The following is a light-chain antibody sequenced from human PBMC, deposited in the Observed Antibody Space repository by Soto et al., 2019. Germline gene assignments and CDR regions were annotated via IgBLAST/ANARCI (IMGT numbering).Light chain of an antibody. CDR3: SSYAGSNNYV. V-gene: IGLV2-8*01. J-gene: IGLJ1*01. CDR1: SSDVGGYNY. CDR2: EVT. Sequence: QSVLTQPASVSGSPGQSITISCTGTSSDVGGYNYVSWYQQHPGKAPKLMIYEVTERPSGVPDRFSGSKSGNTASLTVSGLQTEDEAYYYCSSYAGSNNYVFGTGTKLTVL.